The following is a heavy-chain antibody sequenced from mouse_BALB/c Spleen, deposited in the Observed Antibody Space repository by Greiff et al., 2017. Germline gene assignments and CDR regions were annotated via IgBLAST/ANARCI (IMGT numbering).Heavy chain of an antibody. CDR1: GYSFTSYW. D-gene: IGHD2-1*01. V-gene: IGHV1S126*01. CDR3: ARGIYYGNSGWFAY. Sequence: VKLMESGPQLVRPGASVKISCKASGYSFTSYWMHWVKQRPGQGLEWIGMIDPSDSETRLNQKFKDKATLTVDKSSSTAYMQLSSPTSEDSAVYYCARGIYYGNSGWFAYWGQGTLVTVSA. CDR2: IDPSDSET. J-gene: IGHJ3*01.